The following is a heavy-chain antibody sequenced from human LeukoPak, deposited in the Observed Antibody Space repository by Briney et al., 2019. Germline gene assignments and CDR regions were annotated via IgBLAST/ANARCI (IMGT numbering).Heavy chain of an antibody. V-gene: IGHV3-30*03. CDR2: ISYDGSNK. CDR1: GFTFSSYG. J-gene: IGHJ4*02. D-gene: IGHD2-15*01. CDR3: ARDHLGYCSGGSCYDTFDH. Sequence: PGRSLRLSCAASGFTFSSYGMHWVRQAPGKGLEWVAVISYDGSNKYYADSVKGRFTISRDNSKNSLYLQMNSLRAEDTAVYYCARDHLGYCSGGSCYDTFDHWGQGTLVTVSS.